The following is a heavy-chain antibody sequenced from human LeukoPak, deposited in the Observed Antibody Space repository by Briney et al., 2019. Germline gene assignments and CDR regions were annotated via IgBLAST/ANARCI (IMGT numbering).Heavy chain of an antibody. CDR2: IIPIFGTA. J-gene: IGHJ3*02. V-gene: IGHV1-69*06. Sequence: SVKVSCKASGYTFTSYYMHWVRQTPGQGLEWMGGIIPIFGTANYAQKFQGRVTITADKSTSTAYMELSSLRSEDTAVYYCARAPAPYYYDSSGYTTGAFDIWGQGTMVTVSS. D-gene: IGHD3-22*01. CDR3: ARAPAPYYYDSSGYTTGAFDI. CDR1: GYTFTSYY.